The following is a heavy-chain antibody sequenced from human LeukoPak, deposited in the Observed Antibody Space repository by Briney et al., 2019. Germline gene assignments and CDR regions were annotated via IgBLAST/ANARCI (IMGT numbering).Heavy chain of an antibody. CDR2: IYYSGST. V-gene: IGHV4-59*08. CDR1: GGSISNYY. CDR3: ARHVYYGSGSYLTDY. Sequence: SETLSLTCTVSGGSISNYYWSWVRQPPGKGLEWIGYIYYSGSTTYNPSLKNRVTISVDTSKNQFSLKLSSVTAADTAVYYCARHVYYGSGSYLTDYWGQGTLVTVSS. D-gene: IGHD3-10*01. J-gene: IGHJ4*02.